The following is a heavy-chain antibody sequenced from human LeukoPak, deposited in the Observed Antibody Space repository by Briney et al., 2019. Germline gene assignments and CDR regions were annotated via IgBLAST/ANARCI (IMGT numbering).Heavy chain of an antibody. J-gene: IGHJ6*02. CDR1: GYTFTSYY. CDR2: INPSGGST. D-gene: IGHD2-2*02. Sequence: ASVKVSCKASGYTFTSYYTHWVRQAPGQGLEWMGIINPSGGSTSYAQKFQGRVTMTRDTSTSTVYMELSSLRSEDTAVYYCARDGLVVVPAAIRASPYYYYGMDVWGQGTTVTVSS. CDR3: ARDGLVVVPAAIRASPYYYYGMDV. V-gene: IGHV1-46*01.